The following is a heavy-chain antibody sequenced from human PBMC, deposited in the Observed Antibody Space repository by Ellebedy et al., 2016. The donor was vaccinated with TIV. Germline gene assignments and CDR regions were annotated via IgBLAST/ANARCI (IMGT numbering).Heavy chain of an antibody. CDR2: IYPGDSDT. V-gene: IGHV5-51*01. CDR3: ARRGRYCSSTSCYTWLGFNP. D-gene: IGHD2-2*01. CDR1: GYSFTSYW. J-gene: IGHJ5*02. Sequence: KVSXXGSGYSFTSYWIGWVRQMPGKGLEWMGIIYPGDSDTRYSPSFQGQVTISADKSISTAYLQWSSLKASDTAMYYCARRGRYCSSTSCYTWLGFNPWGQGTLVTVSS.